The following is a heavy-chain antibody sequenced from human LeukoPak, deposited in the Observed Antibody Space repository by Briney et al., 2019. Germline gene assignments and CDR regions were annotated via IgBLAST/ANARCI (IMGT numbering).Heavy chain of an antibody. CDR2: IYYSGST. Sequence: SSETLSLTCTVSGGSISSYYWSWIRQPPGKGLEWIGYIYYSGSTNYNPSLKSRVTISVDTSKNQFSLKLSSVTAADTAVYYCARETATYYDILTGYYMIGWFDPWGQGTLVTVSS. J-gene: IGHJ5*02. D-gene: IGHD3-9*01. V-gene: IGHV4-59*01. CDR1: GGSISSYY. CDR3: ARETATYYDILTGYYMIGWFDP.